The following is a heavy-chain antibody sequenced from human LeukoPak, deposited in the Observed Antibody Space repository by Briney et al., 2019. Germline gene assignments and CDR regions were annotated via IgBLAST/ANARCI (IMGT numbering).Heavy chain of an antibody. CDR2: IIRMSGTA. D-gene: IGHD1-20*01. J-gene: IGHJ6*03. V-gene: IGHV1-69*06. Sequence: SVKVSCKASGYTFTGYYLHWVRQAPGQGLEWMGGIIRMSGTANSGTAKYAQKFQGRVTITADKTTSTAYMQLSSLRSEDTAIYYCARDPIRPITGIPYSYYYMDVWGKGTTVTVSS. CDR1: GYTFTGYY. CDR3: ARDPIRPITGIPYSYYYMDV.